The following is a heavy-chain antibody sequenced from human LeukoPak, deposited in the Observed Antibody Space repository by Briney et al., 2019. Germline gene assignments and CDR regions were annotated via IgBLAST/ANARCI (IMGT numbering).Heavy chain of an antibody. CDR1: GGSFSGYS. D-gene: IGHD1-1*01. Sequence: PSETLSLTCAVSGGSFSGYSWSWVRQPPGKGLEWMGEINHSGSTNYNPSLKSRVTISVDTSKNHFSLKLSSVTAADTAVDYCARLSIKAGTGTEDWFDPRGQGTLVTVSS. CDR3: ARLSIKAGTGTEDWFDP. CDR2: INHSGST. J-gene: IGHJ5*02. V-gene: IGHV4-34*01.